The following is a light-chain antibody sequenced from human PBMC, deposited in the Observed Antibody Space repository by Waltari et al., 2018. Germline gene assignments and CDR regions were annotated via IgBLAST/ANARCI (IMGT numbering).Light chain of an antibody. CDR3: QQRSNWPPFT. V-gene: IGKV4-1*01. CDR1: QSVLHSSNNKNY. J-gene: IGKJ4*01. CDR2: WAS. Sequence: DIVMTQSPDSLAVSLCERATINCTSSQSVLHSSNNKNYLAWYQQKPGQPPKLLIYWASTRESGVPDRFSGSGSGTDFTLTISSLQAEDVAVYYCQQRSNWPPFTFGGGTKVEIK.